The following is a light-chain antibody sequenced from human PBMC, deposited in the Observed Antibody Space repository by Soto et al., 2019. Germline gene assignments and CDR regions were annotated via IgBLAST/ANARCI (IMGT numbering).Light chain of an antibody. CDR2: GAS. V-gene: IGKV3-15*01. J-gene: IGKJ1*01. CDR1: QSVSTN. Sequence: EIVMTQSPATLSVSPGERATLSCRASQSVSTNLAWYQQKPGQAPRLLIHGASTRGTGIPARFSGSGSGTEFTLTISSLQSEDFAVYYCQQYNNWRTFGHGTKVEIK. CDR3: QQYNNWRT.